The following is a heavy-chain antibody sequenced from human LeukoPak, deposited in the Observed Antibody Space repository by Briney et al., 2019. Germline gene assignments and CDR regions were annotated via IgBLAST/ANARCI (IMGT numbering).Heavy chain of an antibody. Sequence: GASVKVSCKASGGTFSIYAINWVRQAPGQGLEWMGGIIPIFGTANYAQKFQGRVTITADESTSTAYMELSSLRSEDTAVYYCARGWFGELFEWGQGTLVTVSS. V-gene: IGHV1-69*01. D-gene: IGHD3-10*01. J-gene: IGHJ4*02. CDR3: ARGWFGELFE. CDR1: GGTFSIYA. CDR2: IIPIFGTA.